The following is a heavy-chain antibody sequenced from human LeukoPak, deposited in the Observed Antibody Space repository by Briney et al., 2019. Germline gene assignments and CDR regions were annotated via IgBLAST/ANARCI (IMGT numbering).Heavy chain of an antibody. CDR1: GGSISSSNYY. Sequence: PSETLSLTCTVSGGSISSSNYYWGWVRQPPGKGLEWIGSFYHSGSTYYNPSLKSRVTISVDTSKKQFSLRLTSVTAADTAVYYCVLMPGYWGQGILVAVSS. CDR2: FYHSGST. D-gene: IGHD2-2*01. CDR3: VLMPGY. V-gene: IGHV4-39*01. J-gene: IGHJ4*02.